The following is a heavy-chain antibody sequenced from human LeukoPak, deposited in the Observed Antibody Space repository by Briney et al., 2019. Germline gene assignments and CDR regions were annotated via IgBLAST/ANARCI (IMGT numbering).Heavy chain of an antibody. V-gene: IGHV3-30-3*01. CDR1: GFTFSSYA. J-gene: IGHJ5*02. D-gene: IGHD4-17*01. Sequence: PGGSLRLSCAASGFTFSSYAMHWVRQAPGKGLEWVAVISYDGSNKYYADSVKGRFTISRDNSKNTLYVQMNSLRAEDTAVYYCAKGSMTTVTTSWFDPWGQGTLVTVSS. CDR3: AKGSMTTVTTSWFDP. CDR2: ISYDGSNK.